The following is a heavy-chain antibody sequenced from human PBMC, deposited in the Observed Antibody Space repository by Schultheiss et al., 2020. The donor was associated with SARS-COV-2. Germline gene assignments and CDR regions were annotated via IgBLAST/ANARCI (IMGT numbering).Heavy chain of an antibody. CDR2: ISTYNGNT. D-gene: IGHD4-11*01. J-gene: IGHJ5*02. V-gene: IGHV1-18*01. CDR3: ARDWVTYGNYEWFDP. Sequence: ASVKVSCKASGYTFTSYGISWVRQAPGQGLEWMGWISTYNGNTNYVQKLQGRVTMTTDTSTSTAYMELRSLRSDDTAVYYCARDWVTYGNYEWFDPWGQGTLVTVSS. CDR1: GYTFTSYG.